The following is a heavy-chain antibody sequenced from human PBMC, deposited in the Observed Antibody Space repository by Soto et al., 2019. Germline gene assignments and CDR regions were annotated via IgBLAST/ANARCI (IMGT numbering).Heavy chain of an antibody. Sequence: SETLSLTCVVSGGSLSSYYWSWIRQPPGKGLEWIGDIYYSGSTNYNPSLKSRVTISVDTSKNQFSLKLSSVTAADTAVYYCARRYGLSAFDIWGQGTMVTVSS. CDR1: GGSLSSYY. CDR2: IYYSGST. J-gene: IGHJ3*02. D-gene: IGHD3-10*01. V-gene: IGHV4-59*08. CDR3: ARRYGLSAFDI.